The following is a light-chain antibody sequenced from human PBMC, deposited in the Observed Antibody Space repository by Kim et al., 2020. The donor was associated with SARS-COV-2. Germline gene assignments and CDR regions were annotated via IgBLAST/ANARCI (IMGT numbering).Light chain of an antibody. V-gene: IGKV1-17*01. CDR3: LQHNTYPLT. J-gene: IGKJ5*01. Sequence: DIQMTQSPSSLSASVGDRVTITCRASQDIRNDLGWYQQSPGRAPKRLIYGASSLQSGVPSRFSGSGSGTEFTLPISSLQPEDFATYFCLQHNTYPLTFGQGTRLEIK. CDR2: GAS. CDR1: QDIRND.